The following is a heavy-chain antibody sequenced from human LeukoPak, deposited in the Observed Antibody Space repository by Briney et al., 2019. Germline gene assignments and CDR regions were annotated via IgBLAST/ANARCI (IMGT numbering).Heavy chain of an antibody. CDR1: GFTFSSYA. CDR3: AKVALSSSWYGGQHYFDY. D-gene: IGHD6-13*01. Sequence: GGSLRLSCAASGFTFSSYAMSWVRQAPGKGLEWVSAISGSGGSTYYADSVKGRFTISRDNSKNTLYLQMNSLRAEDTAVYYCAKVALSSSWYGGQHYFDYWGQGTLVTVSS. J-gene: IGHJ4*02. CDR2: ISGSGGST. V-gene: IGHV3-23*01.